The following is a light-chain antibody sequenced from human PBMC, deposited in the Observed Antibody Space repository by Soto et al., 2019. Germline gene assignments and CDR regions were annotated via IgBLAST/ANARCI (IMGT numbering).Light chain of an antibody. J-gene: IGKJ1*01. CDR1: QTVTRSY. CDR3: QQYGTSPRT. Sequence: EIELTQSPGTMSLSPGERVTISCRASQTVTRSYLAWYQQKPGQAPRLLIYGASIMATGIPDRFSGSGSGTDFTLTISRLEPEDFAVYYCQQYGTSPRTFGQGTKVAIK. V-gene: IGKV3-20*01. CDR2: GAS.